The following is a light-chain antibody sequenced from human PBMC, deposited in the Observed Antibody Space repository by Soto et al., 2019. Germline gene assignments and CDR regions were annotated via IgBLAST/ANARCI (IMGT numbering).Light chain of an antibody. V-gene: IGKV1-5*01. CDR1: QSITTW. CDR2: DVS. J-gene: IGKJ1*01. CDR3: QQYNNWPQWT. Sequence: DIQMTQSPSTVSADVGDSVTITCRVSQSITTWLAWYQQRPGKAPELLIYDVSSLQSGVPARFSGSGSGTEFTLTISSLQSEDFVVYYCQQYNNWPQWTFGQGTKVHIK.